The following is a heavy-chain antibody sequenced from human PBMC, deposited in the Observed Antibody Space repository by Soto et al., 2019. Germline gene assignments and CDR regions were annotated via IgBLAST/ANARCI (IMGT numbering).Heavy chain of an antibody. V-gene: IGHV4-59*01. Sequence: SETLSLTCTVSGGSISSYYWSWIRQPPGKGLEWIGYIYYSGSTNYNPSLKSRVTISVDTSKNQFSLKLSSVTAADTAVYYCARHDRQGSTYYDFWSGYYPFEYWGQGALVTVSS. CDR3: ARHDRQGSTYYDFWSGYYPFEY. D-gene: IGHD3-3*01. CDR2: IYYSGST. J-gene: IGHJ4*02. CDR1: GGSISSYY.